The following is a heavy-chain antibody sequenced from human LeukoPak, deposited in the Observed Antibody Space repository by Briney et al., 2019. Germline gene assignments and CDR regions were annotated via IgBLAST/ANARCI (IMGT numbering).Heavy chain of an antibody. Sequence: GGSLRLSCAASGFTVSSNYMSWVHQAPGKGLEWVSVIYSGGSTYYADSVKGRFTISRDNSKNTLYLQMNSLRAEDTAVYYCARGPGAVAGTVYFDYWGQGTLVTVSS. J-gene: IGHJ4*02. CDR2: IYSGGST. CDR3: ARGPGAVAGTVYFDY. D-gene: IGHD6-19*01. V-gene: IGHV3-53*01. CDR1: GFTVSSNY.